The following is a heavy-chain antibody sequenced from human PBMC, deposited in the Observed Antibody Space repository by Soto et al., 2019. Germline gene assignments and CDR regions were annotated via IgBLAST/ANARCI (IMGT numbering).Heavy chain of an antibody. CDR2: IYYSGST. Sequence: QLQLQESGPGLVKPSETLSLTCTVSGGSISSSSYYWGWIRQPPGKGLEWIGSIYYSGSTYYNPSLKSRVTISVDTSKNQFSLKLSSVTAADTAVYYCARRGVIAVESFDPWGQGTLVTVSS. D-gene: IGHD6-19*01. CDR3: ARRGVIAVESFDP. J-gene: IGHJ5*02. CDR1: GGSISSSSYY. V-gene: IGHV4-39*01.